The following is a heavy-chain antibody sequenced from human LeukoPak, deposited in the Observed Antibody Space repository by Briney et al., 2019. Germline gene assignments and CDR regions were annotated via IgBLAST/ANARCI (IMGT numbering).Heavy chain of an antibody. CDR1: GYSISSGYY. CDR3: ARVIRSLESDY. CDR2: IYHSGST. D-gene: IGHD3-3*01. Sequence: SETLSLTCSVSGYSISSGYYWGWIRQPPGKGLEWIGSIYHSGSTYYNPSLKSRVTMSLDTSNNQFSLKLSSVTAADTAVYYCARVIRSLESDYWGQGTLVTVSS. V-gene: IGHV4-38-2*02. J-gene: IGHJ4*02.